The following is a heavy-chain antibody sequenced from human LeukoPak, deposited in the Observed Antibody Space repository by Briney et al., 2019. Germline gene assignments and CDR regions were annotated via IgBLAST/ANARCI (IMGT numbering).Heavy chain of an antibody. CDR3: ARVAGGGYYMDV. V-gene: IGHV3-48*03. CDR2: ISSSGSTI. D-gene: IGHD3-16*01. J-gene: IGHJ6*03. CDR1: GFTFSSYE. Sequence: PGGSLRLSCAASGFTFSSYEMNWVRQAPGKGLEWVSYISSSGSTIYYADSVKGRFTISRDNAKNSLYLQMNSLKAEDTAVYYCARVAGGGYYMDVWGKGTTVTISS.